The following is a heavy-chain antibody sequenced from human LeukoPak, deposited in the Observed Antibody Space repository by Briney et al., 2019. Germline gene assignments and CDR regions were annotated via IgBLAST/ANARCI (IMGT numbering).Heavy chain of an antibody. Sequence: GGSLRLSCAASGFTFSSYGMHWVRRAPGKGLEWVAVIWYDGSIEYYADSVKGRFTISRDNSKNTLYLQMNSLRAEDAAVYYCARDGSSSWYRGIFDYWGQGTLVTVSS. D-gene: IGHD6-13*01. V-gene: IGHV3-33*01. CDR2: IWYDGSIE. CDR1: GFTFSSYG. J-gene: IGHJ4*02. CDR3: ARDGSSSWYRGIFDY.